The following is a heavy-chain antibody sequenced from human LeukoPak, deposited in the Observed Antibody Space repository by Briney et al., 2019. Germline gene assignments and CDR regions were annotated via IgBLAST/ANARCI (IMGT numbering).Heavy chain of an antibody. D-gene: IGHD4-17*01. V-gene: IGHV1-8*01. CDR3: ARNDYGGHDAFDI. J-gene: IGHJ3*02. CDR1: GYTFTSYD. CDR2: MNPNSGNT. Sequence: AASVKVSCEASGYTFTSYDINWVRQATGQGLEWMGWMNPNSGNTGFAQKFQGRVTMTRTTSISTAYMELSSLRFEDTAVYYCARNDYGGHDAFDIWGQGTMVTVSS.